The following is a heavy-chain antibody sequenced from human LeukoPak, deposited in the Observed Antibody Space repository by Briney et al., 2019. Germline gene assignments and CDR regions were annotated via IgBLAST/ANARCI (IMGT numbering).Heavy chain of an antibody. V-gene: IGHV4-59*08. D-gene: IGHD3-22*01. J-gene: IGHJ4*02. CDR3: ARHGMDSSGYNIDY. CDR2: IYYSGST. CDR1: GGSISSHY. Sequence: SETLSLTCTVSGGSISSHYWSWIRQPPGKGLEWIGYIYYSGSTNYNPSLKSRVTISVDTSKNQFSLKLSSVTAADTAVYYCARHGMDSSGYNIDYWGQGTLVTVSS.